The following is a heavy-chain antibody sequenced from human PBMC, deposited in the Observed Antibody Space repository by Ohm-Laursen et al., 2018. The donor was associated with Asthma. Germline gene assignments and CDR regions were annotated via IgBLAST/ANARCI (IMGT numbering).Heavy chain of an antibody. V-gene: IGHV3-11*05. J-gene: IGHJ5*02. CDR1: GFTFSDYY. CDR3: AKGSLAAADYNWFDP. CDR2: ISSSSSYT. D-gene: IGHD6-13*01. Sequence: SLRLSCAASGFTFSDYYMSWIRQAPGKGLEWVSYISSSSSYTNYADSVKGRFTISRDNAENSLYLQMNSLRTEDTALYYCAKGSLAAADYNWFDPWGQGTLVTASS.